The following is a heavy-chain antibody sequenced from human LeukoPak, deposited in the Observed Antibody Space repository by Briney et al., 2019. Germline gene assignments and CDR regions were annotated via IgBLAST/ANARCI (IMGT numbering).Heavy chain of an antibody. V-gene: IGHV4-4*02. J-gene: IGHJ3*02. CDR2: IYHSGST. CDR3: ARGPPNPEHGGAFDI. Sequence: SETLSLTCAVSGGSISSSNWWSWVRQPPGKGLEWIGEIYHSGSTNYNPSLKSRVTISVDKSKNQFSLKLSSVTAADTAVYYCARGPPNPEHGGAFDIWGQGTMVTVSS. CDR1: GGSISSSNW. D-gene: IGHD1-14*01.